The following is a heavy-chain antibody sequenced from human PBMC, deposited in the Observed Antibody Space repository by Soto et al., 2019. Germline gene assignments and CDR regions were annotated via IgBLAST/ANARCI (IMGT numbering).Heavy chain of an antibody. J-gene: IGHJ4*02. V-gene: IGHV1-46*01. CDR1: GDTFTDYY. Sequence: GASVQVSCKASGDTFTDYYIHWVRQAPGQGLELFGTANPSCCHTPYAPHFLGRVTMTRDTSTRTLFMELTCLNSDDTALYYCARDAPPADYWGQGTLVTVSS. CDR3: ARDAPPADY. CDR2: ANPSCCHT.